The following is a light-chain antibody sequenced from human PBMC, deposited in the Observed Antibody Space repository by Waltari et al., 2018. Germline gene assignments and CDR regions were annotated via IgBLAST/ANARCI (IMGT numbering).Light chain of an antibody. V-gene: IGLV2-14*01. CDR3: SSRTGSSTLYV. CDR2: EVY. J-gene: IGLJ1*01. CDR1: SSDVGGYNY. Sequence: QSALTQPASVSGSPGQSITISCTGTSSDVGGYNYVSWYQQHPGKAPKLVIYEVYNRPSGFPNRFSGSKSGNAASLTISGLQAEDEADYYCSSRTGSSTLYVFGTGTKVTVL.